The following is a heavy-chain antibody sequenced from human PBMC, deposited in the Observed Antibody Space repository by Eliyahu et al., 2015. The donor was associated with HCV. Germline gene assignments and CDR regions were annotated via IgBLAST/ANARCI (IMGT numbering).Heavy chain of an antibody. CDR1: GFXXSXYS. J-gene: IGHJ4*02. Sequence: EVQLVXSGGGLVQPGGSLXLSCAASGFXXSXYSMNWVRQAPGKGLEWXSYISGRSTSIFYADSVKGRFTISRDNAENSLYLQMNSLRAEDTAVYYCARDLGDSTGNSARWGQGTLVTVSS. CDR3: ARDLGDSTGNSAR. D-gene: IGHD2-8*02. V-gene: IGHV3-48*01. CDR2: ISGRSTSI.